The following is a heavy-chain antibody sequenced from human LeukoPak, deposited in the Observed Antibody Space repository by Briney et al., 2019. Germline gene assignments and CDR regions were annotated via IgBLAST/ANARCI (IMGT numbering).Heavy chain of an antibody. Sequence: SETLSLTCTVSGGSISSYYWSWIRQPAGKGLEWIGRIYTSGSTNYNPSLKSRVTMSVGTSKNQFSLKLSSVTAADTAVYYCARDGYYDSSGYKPFDYWGQGTLVTVSS. CDR3: ARDGYYDSSGYKPFDY. D-gene: IGHD3-22*01. CDR1: GGSISSYY. V-gene: IGHV4-4*07. J-gene: IGHJ4*02. CDR2: IYTSGST.